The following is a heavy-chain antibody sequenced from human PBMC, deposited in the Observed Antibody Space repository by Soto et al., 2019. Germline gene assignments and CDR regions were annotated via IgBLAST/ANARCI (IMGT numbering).Heavy chain of an antibody. CDR1: GSIFTAYS. CDR2: VNPSGGSA. Sequence: SVQVSCMTSGSIFTAYSMHWVRQAPGQGLEWMGVVNPSGGSAHYAQSFEGRVTLTRDTSTSTFYMELSSLRSEDTAVYYCARDYYDSRGPNPPVAFDIWGRGTMVTVSS. J-gene: IGHJ3*02. D-gene: IGHD3-22*01. V-gene: IGHV1-46*01. CDR3: ARDYYDSRGPNPPVAFDI.